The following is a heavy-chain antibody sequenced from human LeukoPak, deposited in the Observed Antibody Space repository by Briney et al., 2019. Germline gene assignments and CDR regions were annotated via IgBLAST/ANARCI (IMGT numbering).Heavy chain of an antibody. CDR2: ISSSSSYI. Sequence: AGGSLRLSCAASGFTFSSYSMNWVRQAPGKGLEWVSSISSSSSYIYYADSVKGRFTISRDNAKNSLYLQMNSLRAEDTAVYYCARGPVVVGTLRGFDPWGQGTLVTVSS. CDR3: ARGPVVVGTLRGFDP. CDR1: GFTFSSYS. V-gene: IGHV3-21*01. J-gene: IGHJ5*02. D-gene: IGHD1-26*01.